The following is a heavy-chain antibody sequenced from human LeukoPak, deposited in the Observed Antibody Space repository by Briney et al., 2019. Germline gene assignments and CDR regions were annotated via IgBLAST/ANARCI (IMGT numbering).Heavy chain of an antibody. D-gene: IGHD4-17*01. CDR2: ISAYNGDT. Sequence: ASVKVSCKASGYTFTSYGISWVRQAPGQGLEWMGWISAYNGDTNYAQKLQGRVTMTTDTSTSTAYMELRSLRSDDTAVYYCARDYGDYGAYYGMDVWGQGTTVAVSS. CDR1: GYTFTSYG. CDR3: ARDYGDYGAYYGMDV. J-gene: IGHJ6*02. V-gene: IGHV1-18*01.